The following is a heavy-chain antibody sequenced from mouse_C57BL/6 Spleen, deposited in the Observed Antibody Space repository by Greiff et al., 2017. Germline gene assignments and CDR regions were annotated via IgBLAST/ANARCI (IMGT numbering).Heavy chain of an antibody. CDR3: ARGEPSDY. Sequence: VQLQQPGAELVRPGSSVKLSCKASGYTFTSYWMDWVKQRPGQGLEWIGNIYPSDSETHYNQKFKDKATLTVDKSSSTAYMQLSSLTSEDSAVYYCARGEPSDYWGQGTTLTVSS. CDR1: GYTFTSYW. V-gene: IGHV1-61*01. J-gene: IGHJ2*01. CDR2: IYPSDSET.